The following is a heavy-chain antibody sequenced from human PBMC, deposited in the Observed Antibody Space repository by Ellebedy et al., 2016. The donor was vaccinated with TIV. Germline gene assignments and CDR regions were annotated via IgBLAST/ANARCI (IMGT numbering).Heavy chain of an antibody. CDR1: GGSISSSGYS. Sequence: LRLXXAVSGGSISSSGYSWSWIRQPPGKGLEWIGYIYHSGKTYYNPSLKSRVTISVDRPKNQFSVRLNSVTAADTAVYYCARVRNYYDSSGYYWPYNWFDPWGQGTLVTVSS. CDR2: IYHSGKT. J-gene: IGHJ5*02. V-gene: IGHV4-30-2*01. CDR3: ARVRNYYDSSGYYWPYNWFDP. D-gene: IGHD3-22*01.